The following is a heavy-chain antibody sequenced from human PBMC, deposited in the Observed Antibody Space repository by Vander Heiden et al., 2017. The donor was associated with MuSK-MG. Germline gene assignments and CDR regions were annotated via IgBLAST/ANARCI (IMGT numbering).Heavy chain of an antibody. CDR1: GYTFTSYY. V-gene: IGHV1-46*01. J-gene: IGHJ4*02. Sequence: QVKLVQSGAEVKKPGASVKVSCKASGYTFTSYYMHWVGQAPGQGLEWMGIINPSGGSTTSAQKFQGRVTMTRDTSTSTVYMELSSLRSEDTAVYYCARVRDDSSGYLPFDYWGQGTLVTVSS. CDR3: ARVRDDSSGYLPFDY. CDR2: INPSGGST. D-gene: IGHD3-22*01.